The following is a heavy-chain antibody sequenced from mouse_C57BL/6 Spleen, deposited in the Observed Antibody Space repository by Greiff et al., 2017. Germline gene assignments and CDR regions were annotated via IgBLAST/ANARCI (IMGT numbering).Heavy chain of an antibody. J-gene: IGHJ1*03. CDR1: GYTFTSYW. CDR2: IYPGSGST. V-gene: IGHV1-55*01. D-gene: IGHD1-1*01. CDR3: ARSGITTVVTWYFDV. Sequence: VQLQQPGAELVKPGASVKMSCKASGYTFTSYWITWVKQRPGQGLEWIGDIYPGSGSTNYNEKVKSKATLTVDTSSSTAYMQLSSLTSEDSAVYYCARSGITTVVTWYFDVWGTGTTVTVSS.